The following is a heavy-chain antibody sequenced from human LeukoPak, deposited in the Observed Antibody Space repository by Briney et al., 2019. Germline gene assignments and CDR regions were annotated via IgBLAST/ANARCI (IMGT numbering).Heavy chain of an antibody. CDR1: GGTFSSYA. CDR2: IIPIFGTA. CDR3: AREGIEYSSSSRPFDY. Sequence: GASVKVSCKASGGTFSSYAISWVRQAPGQGLEWMGGIIPIFGTANYAQKFQGRVTITADESTSTAYMELSSLRSEDTAVYYCAREGIEYSSSSRPFDYWGQGTLVTVSS. D-gene: IGHD6-6*01. J-gene: IGHJ4*02. V-gene: IGHV1-69*13.